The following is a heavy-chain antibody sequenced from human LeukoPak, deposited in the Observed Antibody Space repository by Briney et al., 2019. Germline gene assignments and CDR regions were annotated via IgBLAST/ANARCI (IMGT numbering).Heavy chain of an antibody. CDR2: INHSGST. Sequence: PSETPSLTCAVYGGSFSGYYWSWIRQPPGKGLEWIGEINHSGSTNYNPSLKSRVTISVDTSKNQFSLKLSSVTAADTAVYYCARRSLLRYFDWLLRPTSFDIWGQGTMVTVSS. V-gene: IGHV4-34*01. J-gene: IGHJ3*02. CDR3: ARRSLLRYFDWLLRPTSFDI. CDR1: GGSFSGYY. D-gene: IGHD3-9*01.